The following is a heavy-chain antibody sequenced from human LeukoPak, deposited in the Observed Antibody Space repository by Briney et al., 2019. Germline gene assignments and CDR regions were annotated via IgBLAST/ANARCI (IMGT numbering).Heavy chain of an antibody. J-gene: IGHJ4*02. CDR3: ASGSSGALGY. D-gene: IGHD6-19*01. Sequence: GGSLRLSCAASGFTFSSYAMHWVRLAPGKGLEWVSYISSSSSTIYYADSVKGRFTISRDNAKNSLYLQMNSLRAEDTAVYYCASGSSGALGYWGQGTLVTVSS. V-gene: IGHV3-48*04. CDR1: GFTFSSYA. CDR2: ISSSSSTI.